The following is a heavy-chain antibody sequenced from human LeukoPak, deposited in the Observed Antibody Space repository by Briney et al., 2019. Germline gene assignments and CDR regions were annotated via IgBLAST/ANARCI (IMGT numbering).Heavy chain of an antibody. V-gene: IGHV3-33*01. CDR1: GFTFSSYG. CDR2: IWYDGTSK. Sequence: PGRSLRLSCAASGFTFSSYGMHWVRQAPGKGLEWVALIWYDGTSKHYGESVKGRFTISRDNSKNTLYLQMNSLRAEDTAVYYCARDANYYFDSWGQGTLVTVSS. D-gene: IGHD1-7*01. CDR3: ARDANYYFDS. J-gene: IGHJ4*02.